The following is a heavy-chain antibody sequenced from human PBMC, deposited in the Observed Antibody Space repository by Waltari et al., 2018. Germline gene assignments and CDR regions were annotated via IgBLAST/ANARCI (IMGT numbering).Heavy chain of an antibody. V-gene: IGHV2-5*02. CDR2: IFWDNDI. J-gene: IGHJ4*02. D-gene: IGHD3-3*01. CDR3: ADGLWSGTFSLDY. Sequence: QITLKESGPTLVKPTQTLPLPCTFSGFSLPTRGMAVGWIRQPPGKALEWLARIFWDNDIRYSPSLRSRLTSTKGTSRSQVVLTGSNKDPVDTGTYYCADGLWSGTFSLDYWGQGTLVTVAS. CDR1: GFSLPTRGMA.